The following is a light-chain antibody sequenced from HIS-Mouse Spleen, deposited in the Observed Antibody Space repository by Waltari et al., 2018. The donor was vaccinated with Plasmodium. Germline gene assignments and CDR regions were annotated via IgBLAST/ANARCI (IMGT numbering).Light chain of an antibody. V-gene: IGLV3-10*01. CDR2: EDS. CDR3: YSTDSSGNHRV. CDR1: ALPKKY. J-gene: IGLJ3*02. Sequence: SYELTQPPSVPVSPGQTARITCSGDALPKKYAYWYQQQSGQAPVLVIYEDSKRPSGIPERFSGSSSGTMATLTISGAQVEDEADYYCYSTDSSGNHRVFGGGTKLTVL.